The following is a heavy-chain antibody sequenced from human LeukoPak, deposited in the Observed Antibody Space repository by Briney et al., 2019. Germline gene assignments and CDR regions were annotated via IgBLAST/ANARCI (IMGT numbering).Heavy chain of an antibody. CDR2: IYYSGNT. CDR1: GGSISSYY. J-gene: IGHJ4*02. D-gene: IGHD3-22*01. Sequence: SETLSLTCTVSGGSISSYYWSWIRQPPGKGLEWIGYIYYSGNTNYNPSLKSRVTISVDTSKNQFSLKLSSVAAADTAMYYCARDKGEYYDSSGYLDYWGQGTLVTVSS. V-gene: IGHV4-59*01. CDR3: ARDKGEYYDSSGYLDY.